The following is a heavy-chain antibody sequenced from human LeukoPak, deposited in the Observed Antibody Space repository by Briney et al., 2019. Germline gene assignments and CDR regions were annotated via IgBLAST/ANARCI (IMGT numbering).Heavy chain of an antibody. CDR3: ARWNYGSGSYYSY. CDR1: GGSFSGYY. Sequence: SETLSLTCAVYGGSFSGYYWSWIRQPPGKGLEWIGEINHSGSTNYNPPLKSRVTISVDTSKNQFSLKLSSVTAADTAVYYCARWNYGSGSYYSYWGQGTLVTVSS. V-gene: IGHV4-34*01. CDR2: INHSGST. J-gene: IGHJ4*02. D-gene: IGHD3-10*01.